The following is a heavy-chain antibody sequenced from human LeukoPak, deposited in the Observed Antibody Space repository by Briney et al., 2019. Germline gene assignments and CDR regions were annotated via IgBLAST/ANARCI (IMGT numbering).Heavy chain of an antibody. J-gene: IGHJ4*02. CDR3: ARVRHYYDSSGYSYYFDY. D-gene: IGHD3-22*01. CDR1: GFTFTSYW. CDR2: IKQDGGEK. Sequence: GGSLRLSCAASGFTFTSYWMTWVRQAPGKGLEWVAHIKQDGGEKYYVDSVKGRFTISRDNAKNSLYLQMNSLRAEDTAVYYCARVRHYYDSSGYSYYFDYWGQGTLVTVSS. V-gene: IGHV3-7*01.